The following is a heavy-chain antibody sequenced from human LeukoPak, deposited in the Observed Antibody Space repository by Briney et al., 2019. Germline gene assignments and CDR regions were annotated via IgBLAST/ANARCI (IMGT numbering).Heavy chain of an antibody. CDR2: INHSGST. Sequence: SETLSRTCAVYGGSFSGYYWSWIRQPPGKGLEWIGEINHSGSTNYNPSLKGRVTISVDTSKNQFSLKLTSVTAADTAVYYCARHRLRLQYKNYYYGMDVWGRGTTVTVSS. V-gene: IGHV4-34*01. J-gene: IGHJ6*02. CDR3: ARHRLRLQYKNYYYGMDV. CDR1: GGSFSGYY. D-gene: IGHD1-14*01.